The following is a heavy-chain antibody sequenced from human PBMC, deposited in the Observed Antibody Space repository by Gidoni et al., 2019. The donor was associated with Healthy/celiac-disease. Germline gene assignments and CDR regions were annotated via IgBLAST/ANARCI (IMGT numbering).Heavy chain of an antibody. J-gene: IGHJ3*02. CDR2: IYSCGST. V-gene: IGHV3-53*02. CDR3: AREHLNSGSYSAFDI. D-gene: IGHD1-26*01. Sequence: EVQLVETGGGLIQPGGSLRLSCAASGFTVSSNYMSWVRQAPGKGLEWVAVIYSCGSTYYADSVKGRFTISRDNSKNTLYLQMNSLRAEDTAVYYCAREHLNSGSYSAFDIWGQGTMVTVSS. CDR1: GFTVSSNY.